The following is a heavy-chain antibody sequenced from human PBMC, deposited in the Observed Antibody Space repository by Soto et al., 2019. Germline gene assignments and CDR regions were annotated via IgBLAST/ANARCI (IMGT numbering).Heavy chain of an antibody. CDR1: GYTFIGYY. V-gene: IGHV1-2*04. CDR2: INPNSGGA. CDR3: ARSEGGYDLGDY. J-gene: IGHJ4*02. D-gene: IGHD5-12*01. Sequence: QVQLVQSGAEVKKPGASVKVSCKASGYTFIGYYIHWVRQAPGQGLEWMGWINPNSGGAKYSQKFQAWVTMTSDTSISTAYMELSRLKSDDTAVYYCARSEGGYDLGDYWGQGTLVTVSS.